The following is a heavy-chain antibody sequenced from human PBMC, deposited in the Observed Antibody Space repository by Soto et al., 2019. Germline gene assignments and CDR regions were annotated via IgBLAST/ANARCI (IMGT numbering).Heavy chain of an antibody. CDR2: ISYDGRNK. D-gene: IGHD6-19*01. Sequence: QVQLVESGGGVVQPGRSLRLSCAASGFTFSSYGMHWVRQAPGKGLEWVAVISYDGRNKYYADAVKGRFTISRDNSKNTLYLQMSSLRAEDTAVYYCVKYGSSGWPYFYDMDVWGQGTTVTGSS. J-gene: IGHJ6*02. CDR3: VKYGSSGWPYFYDMDV. V-gene: IGHV3-30*18. CDR1: GFTFSSYG.